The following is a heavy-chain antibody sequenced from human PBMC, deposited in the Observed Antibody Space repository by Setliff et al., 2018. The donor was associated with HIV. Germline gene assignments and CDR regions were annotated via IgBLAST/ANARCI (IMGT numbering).Heavy chain of an antibody. Sequence: ASVKVSCKSSGGSFNTYAIHWVRQAPGQSLEWMGWITGGSGNTKYSEKFQGRVTLTRDTSASTAYMELSSLRSEDTAVYYCARKGSGSSFDFEYWGQGTLVTVSS. CDR1: GGSFNTYA. CDR2: ITGGSGNT. D-gene: IGHD3-10*01. CDR3: ARKGSGSSFDFEY. V-gene: IGHV1-3*01. J-gene: IGHJ4*02.